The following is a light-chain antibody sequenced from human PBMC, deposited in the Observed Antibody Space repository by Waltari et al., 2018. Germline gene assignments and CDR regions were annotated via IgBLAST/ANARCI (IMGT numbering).Light chain of an antibody. CDR2: GAS. V-gene: IGKV3-15*01. CDR3: QQYNNWSAA. Sequence: EIVMTQSPATLSVSPGERATLSCRASQGVSSNLAWYQQKPGQAPRLLIYGASTRATGIPARFSGSGSGTEFTLTISSLQSEDFAVYYCQQYNNWSAAFGQGTKVEIK. CDR1: QGVSSN. J-gene: IGKJ1*01.